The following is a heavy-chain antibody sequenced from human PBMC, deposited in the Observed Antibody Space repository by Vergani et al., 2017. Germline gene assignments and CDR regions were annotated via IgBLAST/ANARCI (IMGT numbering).Heavy chain of an antibody. CDR3: AKEPPAIAAGGIDK. J-gene: IGHJ4*02. Sequence: QVQLVESGGGVVQPGGSLRLSCVASGFSVSNSGMHWVRQTPGTGLEWAAFIGHDGNNKHYAQSVKGRFTISRDNSKKMVYLQMDNLRPDDTAIYFCAKEPPAIAAGGIDKWGQGTLVTVSS. V-gene: IGHV3-30*02. CDR2: IGHDGNNK. D-gene: IGHD6-13*01. CDR1: GFSVSNSG.